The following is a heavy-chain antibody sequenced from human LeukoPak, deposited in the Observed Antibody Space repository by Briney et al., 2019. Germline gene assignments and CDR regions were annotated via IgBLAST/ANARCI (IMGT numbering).Heavy chain of an antibody. CDR1: GFTFSDHH. Sequence: GGSLRLSCAASGFTFSDHHMDWARQAPGKGLEWVGRIGNKANSYTTEYTASVKGRFTISRDDSRNSLYLQMNSLKTEDTAVYYCARERVRTAVAGTEKYFDYWGQGTLVTVSS. D-gene: IGHD6-19*01. CDR2: IGNKANSYTT. J-gene: IGHJ4*02. V-gene: IGHV3-72*01. CDR3: ARERVRTAVAGTEKYFDY.